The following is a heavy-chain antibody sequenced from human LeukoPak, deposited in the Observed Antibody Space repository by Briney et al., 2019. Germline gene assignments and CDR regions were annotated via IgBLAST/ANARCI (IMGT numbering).Heavy chain of an antibody. CDR3: ARVSGVSSSDFDY. Sequence: SETLSLICTVSGGSISTYYWSWIRQPAGKGLEWIGRIYASGSTNYNPSLKCRVSMSLDTSKNQFSLKLSSVTAADTAVYYCARVSGVSSSDFDYWGQGTLVTVSS. V-gene: IGHV4-4*07. CDR2: IYASGST. CDR1: GGSISTYY. J-gene: IGHJ4*02. D-gene: IGHD6-13*01.